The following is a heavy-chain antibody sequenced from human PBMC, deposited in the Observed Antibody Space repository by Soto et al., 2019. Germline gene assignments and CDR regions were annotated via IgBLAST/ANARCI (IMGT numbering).Heavy chain of an antibody. V-gene: IGHV3-7*01. D-gene: IGHD3-10*01. J-gene: IGHJ4*02. CDR3: TRELSWAGRDY. CDR2: IKPDGNEK. CDR1: GFTFTNYY. Sequence: EVQVVESGGGLVQPGGSLRLSCAASGFTFTNYYMSWVRQAPGKGLEWVANIKPDGNEKNYVDSVKGRFTISRDNAKNLLYLQMNSLRAEDTAVYYCTRELSWAGRDYWGQGTLVTVSS.